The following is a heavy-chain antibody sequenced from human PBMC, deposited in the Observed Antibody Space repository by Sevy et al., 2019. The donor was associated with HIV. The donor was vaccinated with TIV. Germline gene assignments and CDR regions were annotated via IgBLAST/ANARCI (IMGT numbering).Heavy chain of an antibody. Sequence: GGSLRLSCAASGFTFSDYYMSWIRQAPGKGLEWVSYISSSGSTIYYADSVKGRFTISRDNAKNSLYLQMNSLRAEDTAVYYCAREGDPSRAVVPAAPFDPWGQGTLVTVSS. D-gene: IGHD2-2*01. CDR2: ISSSGSTI. CDR3: AREGDPSRAVVPAAPFDP. V-gene: IGHV3-11*01. CDR1: GFTFSDYY. J-gene: IGHJ5*02.